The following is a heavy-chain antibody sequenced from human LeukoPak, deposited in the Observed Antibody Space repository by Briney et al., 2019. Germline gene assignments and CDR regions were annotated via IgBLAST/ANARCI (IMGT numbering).Heavy chain of an antibody. CDR1: RFTFSSYW. D-gene: IGHD2-2*01. CDR2: INGDGSST. V-gene: IGHV3-74*01. Sequence: GGSLRLSCVPSRFTFSSYWTHWVRDAPGGGGVCVSRINGDGSSTTYAAAVKGRFTISRDNANNTLYLQMSSLRAEDTAVYYCARRGLVPAFDIWGQGTMVTVAS. CDR3: ARRGLVPAFDI. J-gene: IGHJ3*02.